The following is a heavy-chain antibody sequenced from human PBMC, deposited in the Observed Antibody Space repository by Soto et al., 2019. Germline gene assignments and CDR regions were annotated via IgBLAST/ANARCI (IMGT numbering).Heavy chain of an antibody. CDR3: ARVWTTVTNWFDP. J-gene: IGHJ5*02. V-gene: IGHV4-4*02. CDR2: IYHSGST. D-gene: IGHD4-17*01. CDR1: GGSISSSNW. Sequence: SETLSLTCAVSGGSISSSNWWSWVQQPPGKGLEWIGEIYHSGSTNYNPSLKSRVTISVDKSKNQFSLKLSSVTAADTAVYYCARVWTTVTNWFDPWGQGTLVTVSS.